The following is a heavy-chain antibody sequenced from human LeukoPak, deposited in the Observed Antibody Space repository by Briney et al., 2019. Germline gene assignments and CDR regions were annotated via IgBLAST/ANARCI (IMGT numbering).Heavy chain of an antibody. V-gene: IGHV4-4*07. CDR3: LSGHDNAFDP. CDR1: GGSISSYY. CDR2: IYTSGST. J-gene: IGHJ5*02. D-gene: IGHD3-9*01. Sequence: SETLSLTCTVSGGSISSYYWSWIRQPAGKGLEWIGRIYTSGSTNYNPSLKSRVTMSVDTSKNQFSLKLSSVTATDTAVYYCLSGHDNAFDPWGQGTLVTVSP.